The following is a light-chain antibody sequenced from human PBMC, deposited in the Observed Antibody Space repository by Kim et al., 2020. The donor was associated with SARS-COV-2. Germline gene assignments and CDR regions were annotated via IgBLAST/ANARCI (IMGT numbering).Light chain of an antibody. J-gene: IGKJ5*01. CDR3: QQRSNWPPT. V-gene: IGKV3-11*01. Sequence: VLTQSPATLSLSPGEGATLSCRASQSVSTYLTWYQQKPGLAPRLLIYDASNRATGIPARFSGSGSGTDFTLTISSLEPEDFAVYYCQQRSNWPPTFGQGTRLEIK. CDR1: QSVSTY. CDR2: DAS.